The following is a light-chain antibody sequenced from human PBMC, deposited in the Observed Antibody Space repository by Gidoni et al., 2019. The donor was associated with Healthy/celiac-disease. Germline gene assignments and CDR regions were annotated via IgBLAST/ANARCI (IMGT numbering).Light chain of an antibody. V-gene: IGKV1-39*01. CDR1: QSISSY. Sequence: DIQMTPSPSSLSASVGDRVTITCRASQSISSYLNWYQQKPGKAPKLLIYAASSLQSGVPSRFSGSGSGTDFTLTISSLQPEDFATYYCQQSCSTSFTFGPGTKVDIK. J-gene: IGKJ3*01. CDR2: AAS. CDR3: QQSCSTSFT.